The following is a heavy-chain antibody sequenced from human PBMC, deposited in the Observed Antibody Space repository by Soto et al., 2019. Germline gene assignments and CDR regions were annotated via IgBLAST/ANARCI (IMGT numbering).Heavy chain of an antibody. V-gene: IGHV1-3*05. D-gene: IGHD3-22*01. Sequence: QVQLVQSGAEEKKPGASVKVSCKASGYTFTSYAMHWVRQAPGQRLEWMGWINAGNGNTKYSQKFQGRVTITRDASASAGDMGLSSLRSEDTAVYDCARSSGYYLIDDYWGQGTLVTVSS. J-gene: IGHJ4*02. CDR2: INAGNGNT. CDR1: GYTFTSYA. CDR3: ARSSGYYLIDDY.